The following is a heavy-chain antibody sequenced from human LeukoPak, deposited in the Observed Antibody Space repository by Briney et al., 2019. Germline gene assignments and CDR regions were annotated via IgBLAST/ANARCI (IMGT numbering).Heavy chain of an antibody. J-gene: IGHJ4*02. CDR1: GYTFTGYY. V-gene: IGHV1-2*02. D-gene: IGHD6-6*01. Sequence: GASVKVSCKASGYTFTGYYMHWVRQAPGQGLEWMGWINPSSGGTNYAQKFQDRVTMTRDTSISTVYMELSRLRSDDTAVYYCAREGLVPKGLGYWGQGTLVTVSS. CDR3: AREGLVPKGLGY. CDR2: INPSSGGT.